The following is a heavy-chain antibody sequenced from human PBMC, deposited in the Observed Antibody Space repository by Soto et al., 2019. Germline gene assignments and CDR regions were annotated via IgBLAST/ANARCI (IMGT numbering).Heavy chain of an antibody. CDR1: GYNFNSYW. V-gene: IGHV5-51*01. D-gene: IGHD5-12*01. CDR2: IYPGDSDT. CDR3: ARGAQLVATPADY. Sequence: GESLKIACKGSGYNFNSYWISWVRQMPGKGLEWMGIIYPGDSDTRYSPSFQGQVTISADKSISTAYLQWSSLKASDTAMYYCARGAQLVATPADYWGQGTLVTVSS. J-gene: IGHJ4*02.